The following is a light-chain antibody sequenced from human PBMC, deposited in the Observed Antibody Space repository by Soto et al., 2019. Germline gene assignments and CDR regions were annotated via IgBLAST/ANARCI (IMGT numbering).Light chain of an antibody. CDR3: QQYGSSGT. J-gene: IGKJ1*01. CDR1: QSVSSN. CDR2: GAS. V-gene: IGKV3-20*01. Sequence: EIVMTQSPATLSLSPGERATLSCRASQSVSSNLAWYQQKPGQAPRLLIYGASKRATGIPDRFSGSGSGTDFTLTISRLEPEDFAVYYCQQYGSSGTFGQGTKVDIK.